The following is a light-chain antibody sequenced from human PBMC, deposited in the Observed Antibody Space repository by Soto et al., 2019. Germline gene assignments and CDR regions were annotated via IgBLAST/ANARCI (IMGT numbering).Light chain of an antibody. CDR3: QQYNSYPGT. CDR1: QSISSW. J-gene: IGKJ1*01. CDR2: KAS. V-gene: IGKV1-5*03. Sequence: DIQMTQSPSTLSASVGDRVTITCRASQSISSWLAGYQQKPGKAPKLLIYKASSLDSGVPSRFSGSGSGTEFTLTISSLQHDDFATYYCQQYNSYPGTFGQGTKVEIK.